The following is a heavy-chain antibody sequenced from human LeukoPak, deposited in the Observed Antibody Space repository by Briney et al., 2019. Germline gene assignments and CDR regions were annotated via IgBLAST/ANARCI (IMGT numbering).Heavy chain of an antibody. J-gene: IGHJ4*02. CDR2: TYYRSKWYN. V-gene: IGHV6-1*01. CDR3: ARFAGGHFDY. D-gene: IGHD2-8*02. Sequence: SQTLSLTCAISGVSVSSNSAGWNWIRQSPLRGLEWLGRTYYRSKWYNDYAVSVKSRITINPDTSKNQFSLQLNSVTPEDTAVYFCARFAGGHFDYWGQGTLVAVSS. CDR1: GVSVSSNSAG.